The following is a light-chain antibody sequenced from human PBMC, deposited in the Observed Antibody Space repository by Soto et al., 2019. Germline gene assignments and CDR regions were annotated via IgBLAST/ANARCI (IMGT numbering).Light chain of an antibody. V-gene: IGLV4-69*01. CDR3: QTWGTGFRV. J-gene: IGLJ2*01. CDR2: LNNDGSH. Sequence: QTVLTQSPSASASLGASVKLTCTLSSGHSTYVIAWHQQQPEKGPRYLMKLNNDGSHNKGDGIPDRFSGSSSGAERYLTISSLQSEDEADYYCQTWGTGFRVFGGGTKLTVL. CDR1: SGHSTYV.